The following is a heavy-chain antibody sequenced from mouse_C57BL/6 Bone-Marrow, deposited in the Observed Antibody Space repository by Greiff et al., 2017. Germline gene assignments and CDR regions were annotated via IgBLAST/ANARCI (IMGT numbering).Heavy chain of an antibody. CDR2: INSDGGST. CDR1: EYEFPSHD. V-gene: IGHV5-2*01. Sequence: EVKVVESGGGLVQPGESLKLSCESNEYEFPSHDMSWVRKTPEKRLELVAAINSDGGSTYYPDTMERRFIISRDNTKKTLYLQMSRLMSEDTALYYCARRVIYYGNLWGYFDVWGTGTTVTVSA. D-gene: IGHD2-1*01. CDR3: ARRVIYYGNLWGYFDV. J-gene: IGHJ1*03.